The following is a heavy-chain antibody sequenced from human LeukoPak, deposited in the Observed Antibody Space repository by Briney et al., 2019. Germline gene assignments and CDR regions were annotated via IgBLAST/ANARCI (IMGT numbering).Heavy chain of an antibody. CDR3: ARVHSGRSVVFDY. CDR2: IYYSGRT. CDR1: GASISSHY. V-gene: IGHV4-59*11. D-gene: IGHD1-26*01. J-gene: IGHJ4*02. Sequence: SETLSLTCTVSGASISSHYWSWIRQPPGKGLEWIGYIYYSGRTNYNPSLESRVTTSMDRSKNLFSLKLTSVTSADTAVYYCARVHSGRSVVFDYWGQGTLVTASS.